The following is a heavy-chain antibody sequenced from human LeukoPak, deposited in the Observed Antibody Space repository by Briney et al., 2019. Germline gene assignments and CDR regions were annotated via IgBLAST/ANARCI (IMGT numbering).Heavy chain of an antibody. D-gene: IGHD4-23*01. CDR2: ISAYNGNT. V-gene: IGHV1-18*01. Sequence: GASVKVSCKASGYPFDNFGLTWVRQAPGQGLEWMGWISAYNGNTHYAQKFRGRLTLTTETSTSTAYLELRSLKSDDTAVYYCARDRVGGNPTGLSPYWGQGTLSRSPQ. CDR1: GYPFDNFG. J-gene: IGHJ4*01. CDR3: ARDRVGGNPTGLSPY.